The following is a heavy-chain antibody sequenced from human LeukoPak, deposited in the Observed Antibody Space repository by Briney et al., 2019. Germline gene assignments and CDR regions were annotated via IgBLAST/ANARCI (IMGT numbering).Heavy chain of an antibody. CDR1: GGSFSGYY. CDR2: VNHSGIT. CDR3: ARGEDYYDQWYFDY. D-gene: IGHD3-22*01. Sequence: SETLSLTCAVYGGSFSGYYWTWIRQPPGKGLEWIGEVNHSGITNYNPSLKSRVTISVDTSKNQFSLKLSSVTAADTAVYYCARGEDYYDQWYFDYWGQGTLVTVSS. V-gene: IGHV4-34*01. J-gene: IGHJ4*02.